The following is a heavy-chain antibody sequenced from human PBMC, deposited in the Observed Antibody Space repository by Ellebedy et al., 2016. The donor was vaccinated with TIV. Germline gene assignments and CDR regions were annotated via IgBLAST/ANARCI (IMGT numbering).Heavy chain of an antibody. Sequence: ASVKVSCKASGYTFINYAITWVRQAPGQGLEWMGWINPNSGGTKYAQRFQGRVTMTRGTSISTAYVELSRLRSDDTAVYYCARGGSSWYIDFDYWGQGTLVTVSS. CDR2: INPNSGGT. D-gene: IGHD6-13*01. V-gene: IGHV1-2*02. CDR1: GYTFINYA. J-gene: IGHJ4*02. CDR3: ARGGSSWYIDFDY.